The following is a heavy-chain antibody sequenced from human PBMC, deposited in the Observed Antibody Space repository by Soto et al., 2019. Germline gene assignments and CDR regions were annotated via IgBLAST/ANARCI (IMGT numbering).Heavy chain of an antibody. V-gene: IGHV4-31*03. CDR1: VVSISSGGYY. J-gene: IGHJ3*02. CDR2: IYYSGST. Sequence: SETLSLTCTFSVVSISSGGYYCSWIRQHPWKGLEWIGYIYYSGSTYYNPSLKSRVTISVDTSKNQFSLKLSSVTAADTAVYYCARAVSGYDAFDICGQGTMVIVSS. D-gene: IGHD3-3*01. CDR3: ARAVSGYDAFDI.